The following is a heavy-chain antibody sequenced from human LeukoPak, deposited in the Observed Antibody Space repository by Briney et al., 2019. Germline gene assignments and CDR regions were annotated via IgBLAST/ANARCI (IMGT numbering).Heavy chain of an antibody. V-gene: IGHV1-2*02. CDR3: ARDRRYCSGGSCYSGVVVEDY. J-gene: IGHJ4*02. CDR1: GYTLTGYY. Sequence: ASVKVSCKASGYTLTGYYMHWVRQAPGQGIEWMGWSNPNSGGTNYAQKFQGRVTMTRDTSISKAYMELSRLRSDGTAVDYCARDRRYCSGGSCYSGVVVEDYWGQGTLVTVSS. D-gene: IGHD2-15*01. CDR2: SNPNSGGT.